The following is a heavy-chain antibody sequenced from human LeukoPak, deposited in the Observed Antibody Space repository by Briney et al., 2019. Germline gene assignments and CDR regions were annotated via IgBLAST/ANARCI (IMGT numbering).Heavy chain of an antibody. CDR1: GYSFTSYW. V-gene: IGHV5-51*01. D-gene: IGHD5-18*01. CDR2: IDPSDSDT. CDR3: ARQTAMGPSGDY. Sequence: GEPLKISCKASGYSFTSYWIGWVRQMPGKGLEWMGIIDPSDSDTRYTPSFQGQVTISADKSLTTAYLQWNSLKASDTAMYYCARQTAMGPSGDYWGQGTLVIVSS. J-gene: IGHJ4*02.